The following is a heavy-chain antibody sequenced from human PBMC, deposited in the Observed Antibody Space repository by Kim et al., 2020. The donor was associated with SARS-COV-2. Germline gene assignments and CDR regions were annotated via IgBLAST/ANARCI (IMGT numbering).Heavy chain of an antibody. CDR3: AKDYCSSASCYGSYYYFYGMDV. D-gene: IGHD2-2*01. J-gene: IGHJ6*02. CDR2: ISYDGNNK. V-gene: IGHV3-30*18. CDR1: RFRFSDYG. Sequence: GGSLRLSCAASRFRFSDYGMHWVRQAPGKGLEWVAFISYDGNNKYYAASVKGRFTISKDNLKHTLYLQMNSLRDEDTSVYYCAKDYCSSASCYGSYYYFYGMDVWGPGTPVTVSS.